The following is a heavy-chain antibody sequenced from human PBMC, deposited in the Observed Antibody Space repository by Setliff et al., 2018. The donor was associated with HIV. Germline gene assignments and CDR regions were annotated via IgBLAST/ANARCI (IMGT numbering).Heavy chain of an antibody. V-gene: IGHV4-31*03. J-gene: IGHJ5*02. CDR1: GDSINTDGLY. D-gene: IGHD3-10*01. Sequence: PSETLSLTCTVSGDSINTDGLYWTWIRQHPATGLEWIGYIHYNGITYYNPSLESRVSISVDLSKNQFSLKLNSVTAADTAVYYCARTKGGSKHGSFWDSWGQGILVTVSS. CDR2: IHYNGIT. CDR3: ARTKGGSKHGSFWDS.